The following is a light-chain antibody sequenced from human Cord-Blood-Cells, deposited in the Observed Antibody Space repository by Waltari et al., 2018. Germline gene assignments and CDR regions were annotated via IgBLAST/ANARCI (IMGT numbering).Light chain of an antibody. CDR1: SSNIGSNT. V-gene: IGLV1-44*01. J-gene: IGLJ1*01. CDR3: AAWDDSLNGYV. CDR2: SNN. Sequence: QSVLTQPPSASGTPGQRVPISCSGGSSNIGSNTVNWYQQLPGTAPKLLISSNNQRPSGVPCRFSGSKSGTAASLAISWRQSEDEADYYCAAWDDSLNGYVFGTGTKVTVL.